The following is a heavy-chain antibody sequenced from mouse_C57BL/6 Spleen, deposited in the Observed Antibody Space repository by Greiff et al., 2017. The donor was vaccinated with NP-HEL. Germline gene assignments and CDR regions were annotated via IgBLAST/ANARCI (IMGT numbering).Heavy chain of an antibody. D-gene: IGHD3-2*02. CDR2: IDPSDSET. V-gene: IGHV1-52*01. J-gene: IGHJ4*01. CDR3: ARGTAQATRAAMDY. CDR1: GYTFTSYW. Sequence: QVQLKQPGAELVRPGSSVKLSCKASGYTFTSYWMHWVKQRPIQGLEWIGNIDPSDSETHYNQKFKDKATLTVDKSSSTAYMQLSSLTSEDSAVYYCARGTAQATRAAMDYWGQGTSVTVSS.